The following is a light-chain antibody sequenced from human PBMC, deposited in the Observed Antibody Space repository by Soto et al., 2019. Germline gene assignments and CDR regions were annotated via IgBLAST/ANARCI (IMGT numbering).Light chain of an antibody. Sequence: DIQMTESPSSLSASVGNSVPITCRTTQHVDRYLSWYQQIPGRAPKLLIYSASSLVSGVPPRFRGSASGTEFTLSISSLQREDFATYFCQQSSNIPWTFGQGTKVDI. J-gene: IGKJ1*01. CDR3: QQSSNIPWT. CDR1: QHVDRY. CDR2: SAS. V-gene: IGKV1-39*01.